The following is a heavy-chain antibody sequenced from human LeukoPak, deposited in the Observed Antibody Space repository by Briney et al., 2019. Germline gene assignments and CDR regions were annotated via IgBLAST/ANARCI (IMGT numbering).Heavy chain of an antibody. CDR3: ARGGVGLRFDY. J-gene: IGHJ4*02. D-gene: IGHD3-10*01. CDR2: IYSGDST. V-gene: IGHV3-66*01. Sequence: PGGSLRLSCAASGFTVSSNYMSWVRQAPGKGLEWVSVIYSGDSTYYADSVKGRFTISRDNSKNTLYLQMNSLRAEDTAVYYCARGGVGLRFDYWGQGTLVTVSS. CDR1: GFTVSSNY.